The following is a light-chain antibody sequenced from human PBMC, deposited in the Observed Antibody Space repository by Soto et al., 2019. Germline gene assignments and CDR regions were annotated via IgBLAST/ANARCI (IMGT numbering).Light chain of an antibody. CDR1: SSDVGGYNY. CDR3: SSYANSNTFV. Sequence: QSVLTRPASVSGSPGQSITISCTGTSSDVGGYNYVSWYQQHPGKAPKLMIYEVNNRPSGISNRFSGSKSGNTASLTISGLQAEDEADYYCSSYANSNTFVFGTGTKVTVL. CDR2: EVN. J-gene: IGLJ1*01. V-gene: IGLV2-14*01.